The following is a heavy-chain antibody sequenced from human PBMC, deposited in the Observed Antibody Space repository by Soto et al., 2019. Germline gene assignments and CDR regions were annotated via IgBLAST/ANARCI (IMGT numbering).Heavy chain of an antibody. V-gene: IGHV3-23*01. CDR3: ARDRHGSDWYTYYFYTLAV. D-gene: IGHD6-13*01. CDR2: ISGSGESI. J-gene: IGHJ6*02. CDR1: GFIFSDYA. Sequence: EVHLSESGGGLVQPGESLRISCAASGFIFSDYAMTWVRQAPGRGLEWVSGISGSGESIYYADSVEGRFTISRDNSKNTLYLQMNSLRGEDTAVYYCARDRHGSDWYTYYFYTLAVWGQGTTDTVSS.